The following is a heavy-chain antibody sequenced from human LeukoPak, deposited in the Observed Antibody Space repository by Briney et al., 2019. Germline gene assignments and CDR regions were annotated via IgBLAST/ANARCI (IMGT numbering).Heavy chain of an antibody. J-gene: IGHJ2*01. CDR2: IYAGDSDA. CDR1: GYSFSDYW. D-gene: IGHD6-6*01. CDR3: ARQPHHIPSRPYWYFDH. Sequence: GESLNISCQSSGYSFSDYWIAWVRRMPGKGLEWIGMIYAGDSDASYSKSFVGQVTFSADKSVNTAYLQWSSLQASDTAIYYCARQPHHIPSRPYWYFDHWGRGTLVTVSS. V-gene: IGHV5-51*01.